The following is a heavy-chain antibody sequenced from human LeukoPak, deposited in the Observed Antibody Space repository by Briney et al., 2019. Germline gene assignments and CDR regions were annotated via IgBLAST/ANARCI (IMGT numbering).Heavy chain of an antibody. CDR2: IYYSGST. V-gene: IGHV4-39*07. CDR3: ARTPYYYDSSGYYNDY. Sequence: SETLSLTCTVSGGSISSSSYYWGWIRQPPGKGLEWIGSIYYSGSTYYNPSLKSRVTISVDTSKNQFSLKLTSVTAADTAVYHCARTPYYYDSSGYYNDYWGQGTLVTVSS. CDR1: GGSISSSSYY. J-gene: IGHJ4*02. D-gene: IGHD3-22*01.